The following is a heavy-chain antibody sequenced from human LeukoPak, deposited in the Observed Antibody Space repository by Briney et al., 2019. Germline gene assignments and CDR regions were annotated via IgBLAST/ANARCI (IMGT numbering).Heavy chain of an antibody. CDR2: ITPNADRT. Sequence: GGSLRLSCAASGFTFGSYGMSWVRQAPGKGLEWVSFITPNADRTSYADTVEGRFTISRDNPRNTLYMQMNSLRDEDTALYYCAIMHGYYDGSGYWVQWGQGTLVTVSS. CDR1: GFTFGSYG. CDR3: AIMHGYYDGSGYWVQ. V-gene: IGHV3-23*01. D-gene: IGHD3-22*01. J-gene: IGHJ1*01.